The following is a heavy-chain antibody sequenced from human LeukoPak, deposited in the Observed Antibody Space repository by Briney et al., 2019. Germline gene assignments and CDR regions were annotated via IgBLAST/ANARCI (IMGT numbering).Heavy chain of an antibody. CDR3: ARAVDSSGWYGYFDL. CDR2: IIPIFGTA. D-gene: IGHD6-19*01. CDR1: GGTFSSYA. V-gene: IGHV1-69*06. J-gene: IGHJ2*01. Sequence: SVKVSCKASGGTFSSYAISWVRQAPGQGLEWMGGIIPIFGTANYAQKFQGRVTITADKSTSTAYMELSSLRSEDTAVYYCARAVDSSGWYGYFDLWGRGTLVTVSS.